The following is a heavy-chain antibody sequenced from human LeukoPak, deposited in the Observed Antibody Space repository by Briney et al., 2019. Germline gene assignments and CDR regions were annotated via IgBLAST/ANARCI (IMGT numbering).Heavy chain of an antibody. D-gene: IGHD2-21*01. V-gene: IGHV3-21*01. CDR3: ARAGGLWDAFNI. Sequence: GGSLRLSCAASGFTFSSDDRNWVRQAPGKGLEWVSSISNSSSYIYYADSVKGRFTISRDNTKNSLYLQLNSLRAEDTAVYYCARAGGLWDAFNIWGQGTMVTVSS. J-gene: IGHJ3*02. CDR2: ISNSSSYI. CDR1: GFTFSSDD.